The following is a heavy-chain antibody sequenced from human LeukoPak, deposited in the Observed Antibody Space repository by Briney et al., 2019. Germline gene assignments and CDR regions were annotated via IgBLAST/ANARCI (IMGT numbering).Heavy chain of an antibody. CDR2: IYHSGST. V-gene: IGHV4-30-2*01. CDR1: VGSISSGGYS. CDR3: ARVRYRSSPSCSNNWFDP. J-gene: IGHJ5*02. D-gene: IGHD2-2*01. Sequence: PSETLSLTCAVSVGSISSGGYSWSWIRQPPGKGLEWIGYIYHSGSTYYNPSLKSRVTISVDRSKNQFSLKLSSVTAADTAVYYCARVRYRSSPSCSNNWFDPWGQGTLVTVSS.